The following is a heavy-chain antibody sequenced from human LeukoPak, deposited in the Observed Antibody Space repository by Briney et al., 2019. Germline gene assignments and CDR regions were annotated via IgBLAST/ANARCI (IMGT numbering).Heavy chain of an antibody. CDR2: INHSGST. D-gene: IGHD6-6*01. V-gene: IGHV4-34*01. CDR3: ARGRIAARPRGRNWFDP. J-gene: IGHJ5*02. Sequence: SETLSLTCAVYGGSFSGYYWSWIRQPPGKGLEWIGEINHSGSTNYNPSLKSRVTISVDTSKNQFSLKLSSVTAADTAVYYCARGRIAARPRGRNWFDPWGQGTLVTVSS. CDR1: GGSFSGYY.